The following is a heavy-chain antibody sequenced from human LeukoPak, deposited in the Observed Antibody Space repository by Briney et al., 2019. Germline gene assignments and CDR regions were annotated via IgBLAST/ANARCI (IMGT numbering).Heavy chain of an antibody. D-gene: IGHD5-18*01. CDR1: GYTFTGYY. J-gene: IGHJ6*03. CDR3: ARQQWIRSYYYMDV. CDR2: INPNSGGT. Sequence: ASVKVSCKASGYTFTGYYMHWVRQAPGQGLEWMGWINPNSGGTNYAQKFQGRVTMTRDTSISTAYMELSRLRSDDTAVYYCARQQWIRSYYYMDVWGKGTTVTVSS. V-gene: IGHV1-2*02.